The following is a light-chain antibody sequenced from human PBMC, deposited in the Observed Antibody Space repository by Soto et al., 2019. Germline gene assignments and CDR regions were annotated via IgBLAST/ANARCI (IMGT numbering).Light chain of an antibody. CDR1: SSDVGGYHY. J-gene: IGLJ3*02. CDR3: SSYTSSSTVV. CDR2: EVS. Sequence: QAVVTQPASVSGSPGQSITISCTGTSSDVGGYHYVSWYQQHPGKAPKLIIYEVSNRPSGVSNRFSGSKSGNTASLTISGLQAEDEADYYCSSYTSSSTVVFGGGTKLTVL. V-gene: IGLV2-14*01.